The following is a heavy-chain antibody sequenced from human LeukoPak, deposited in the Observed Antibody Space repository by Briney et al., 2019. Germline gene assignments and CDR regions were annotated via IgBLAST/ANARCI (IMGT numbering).Heavy chain of an antibody. J-gene: IGHJ2*01. CDR3: VKTFSSTWSDWYFDL. CDR2: ISGSGGST. Sequence: PGGSLRLSCAASGFTFSSYAMSWVRQAPGKGLEWVSAISGSGGSTYYADSVKGRFTISRDNSKNTLYLQMNSLRAEDTALYYCVKTFSSTWSDWYFDLWGRGTLVTVSS. CDR1: GFTFSSYA. V-gene: IGHV3-23*01. D-gene: IGHD6-13*01.